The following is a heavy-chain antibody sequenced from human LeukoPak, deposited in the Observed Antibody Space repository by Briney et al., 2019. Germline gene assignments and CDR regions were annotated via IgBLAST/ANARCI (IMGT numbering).Heavy chain of an antibody. CDR1: GGSISSSSYY. J-gene: IGHJ3*02. CDR2: INHSGST. Sequence: SEALSLTCTVSGGSISSSSYYWGWIRQPPGKGLEWIGEINHSGSTNYNPSLKSRVTISVDTSKNQFSLKLSSVTAADTAVYYCARSRRRRFSSGYYQDAFDIWGQGTMVTVSS. D-gene: IGHD3-22*01. CDR3: ARSRRRRFSSGYYQDAFDI. V-gene: IGHV4-39*07.